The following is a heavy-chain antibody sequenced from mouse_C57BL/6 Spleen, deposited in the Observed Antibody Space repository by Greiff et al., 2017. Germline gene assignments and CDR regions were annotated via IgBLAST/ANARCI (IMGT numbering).Heavy chain of an antibody. D-gene: IGHD1-1*01. CDR2: ISNGGGST. J-gene: IGHJ1*03. CDR1: GFTFSDYY. V-gene: IGHV5-12*01. CDR3: ARLYYGSSYVRYFDV. Sequence: EVHLVESGGGLVQPGGSLKLSCAASGFTFSDYYMYWVRQTPEKRLEWVAYISNGGGSTYYPDTVKGRFTISRDNAKNTLYLQMSRLKSEDTAMYYCARLYYGSSYVRYFDVWGTGTTVTVSS.